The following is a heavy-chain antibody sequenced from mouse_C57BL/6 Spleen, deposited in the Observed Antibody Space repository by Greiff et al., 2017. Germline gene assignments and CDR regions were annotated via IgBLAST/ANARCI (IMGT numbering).Heavy chain of an antibody. V-gene: IGHV5-17*01. J-gene: IGHJ2*01. CDR1: GFTFSDYG. CDR3: ATNWPYYFDY. Sequence: VKVEESGGGLVKPGGSLKLSCAASGFTFSDYGMHWVRQAPEKGLEWVAYISSGSSTIYYADTVKGRFTISRDNAKNTLFLQMTSLRSEDTAMYYCATNWPYYFDYWGQGTTLTVSS. D-gene: IGHD4-1*01. CDR2: ISSGSSTI.